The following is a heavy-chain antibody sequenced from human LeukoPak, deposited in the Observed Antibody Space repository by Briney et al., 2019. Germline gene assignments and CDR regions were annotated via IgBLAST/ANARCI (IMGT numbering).Heavy chain of an antibody. CDR2: ISGSGGST. CDR3: AKVPPAYYDILTGYLS. Sequence: GGSLRLSCAASGFTFSSYAMSWVRQAPGKGLERVSAISGSGGSTYYADSVKGRFTISRDNSKNTLYLQMNSLRAEDTAVYYCAKVPPAYYDILTGYLSWGQGTLVTVSS. D-gene: IGHD3-9*01. V-gene: IGHV3-23*01. CDR1: GFTFSSYA. J-gene: IGHJ4*02.